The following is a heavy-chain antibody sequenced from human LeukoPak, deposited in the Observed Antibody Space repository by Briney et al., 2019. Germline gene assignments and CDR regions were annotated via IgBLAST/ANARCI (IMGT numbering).Heavy chain of an antibody. CDR3: ARNGIVGAGYYFDY. Sequence: GGSLRLSCAGSEFTFRSYSMNWVRQAPGKGLEWVSSISSSSSYIYYADSVKGRFSISRDNAKKSLYLQMNILRAEDTAVYYCARNGIVGAGYYFDYRGQGTLVTVSS. D-gene: IGHD1-26*01. CDR1: EFTFRSYS. V-gene: IGHV3-21*01. J-gene: IGHJ4*02. CDR2: ISSSSSYI.